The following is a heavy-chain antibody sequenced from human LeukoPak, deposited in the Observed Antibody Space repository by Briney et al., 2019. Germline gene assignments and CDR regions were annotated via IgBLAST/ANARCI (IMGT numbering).Heavy chain of an antibody. Sequence: SETLSLTCTVSGGSISSSSYYWGWIRQPPGKGLEWIGSIYYSGSTYYNPSLKSRVTISVDTSKNQFSLKLSSVTAADTAVYYCARVVGLLWFGESADAFDIWGQGTMVTVSS. CDR2: IYYSGST. CDR3: ARVVGLLWFGESADAFDI. CDR1: GGSISSSSYY. V-gene: IGHV4-39*07. D-gene: IGHD3-10*01. J-gene: IGHJ3*02.